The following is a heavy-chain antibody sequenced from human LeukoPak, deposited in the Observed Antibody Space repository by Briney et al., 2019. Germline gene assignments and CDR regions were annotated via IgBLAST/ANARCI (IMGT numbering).Heavy chain of an antibody. J-gene: IGHJ3*01. CDR3: ARDLAVVGTNPEAFDF. V-gene: IGHV1-2*02. D-gene: IGHD1-26*01. CDR1: GYTFIGYY. CDR2: IDPRSGAP. Sequence: ASVKVSCKASGYTFIGYYIHWVRQAPGQGLEWMGWIDPRSGAPHYAQKFQGRVTMTRDTSISTGHMELSSLRSDDTAVYYCARDLAVVGTNPEAFDFWGQGTMVAVSS.